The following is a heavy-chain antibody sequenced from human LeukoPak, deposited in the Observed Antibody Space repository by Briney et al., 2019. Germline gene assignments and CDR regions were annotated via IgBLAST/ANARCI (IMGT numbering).Heavy chain of an antibody. Sequence: PGGSLRLSCAASGFTFSSYSMNWVRQAPGKGLEWVSSISSSSSYIYYADSVKGRFTISRDNAKNSLYLQMNSLRAEDTAVYYCARGSLYGLVADYWGQGTLVTVSS. CDR1: GFTFSSYS. CDR2: ISSSSSYI. D-gene: IGHD2-8*02. V-gene: IGHV3-21*01. J-gene: IGHJ4*02. CDR3: ARGSLYGLVADY.